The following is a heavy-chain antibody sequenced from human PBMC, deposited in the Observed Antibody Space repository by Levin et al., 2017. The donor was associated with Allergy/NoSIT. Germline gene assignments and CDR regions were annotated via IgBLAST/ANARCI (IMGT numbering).Heavy chain of an antibody. CDR1: GFTFSNYW. V-gene: IGHV3-74*01. D-gene: IGHD2-2*01. Sequence: HAGGSLRLSCAASGFTFSNYWMHWVRQAPGEGLVWVSHINSDGGNINYADSVKGRFTFSRDNAKNTVYLQMNSLRAEDTAVYYCARGGCSATSCLDSWGQGTLVTVSS. CDR2: INSDGGNI. CDR3: ARGGCSATSCLDS. J-gene: IGHJ4*02.